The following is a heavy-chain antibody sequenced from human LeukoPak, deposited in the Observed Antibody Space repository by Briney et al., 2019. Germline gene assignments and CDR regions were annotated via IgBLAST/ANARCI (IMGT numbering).Heavy chain of an antibody. CDR3: ARTTPVDYYGSGSYPAYYFDY. CDR2: IYYSGST. D-gene: IGHD3-10*01. V-gene: IGHV4-59*12. CDR1: GGSISSYY. J-gene: IGHJ4*02. Sequence: SETLSLTCTVSGGSISSYYWSWIRQPPGKGLEGIGYIYYSGSTNYNPSLKSRVTISVDTSKNQFSLKLSSVTAADTAVYYCARTTPVDYYGSGSYPAYYFDYWGQGTLVTVSS.